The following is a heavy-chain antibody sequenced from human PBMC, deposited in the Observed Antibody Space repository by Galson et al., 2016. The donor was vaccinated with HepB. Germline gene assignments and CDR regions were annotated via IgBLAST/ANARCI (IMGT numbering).Heavy chain of an antibody. CDR2: VYRERA. CDR1: DGSLSSSSSFS. Sequence: ETLSLTCTVSDGSLSSSSSFSRGWVRQPPGKGLECIGTVYRERAYYNPSLGGRVTISVGMPTDLLSLKLTSLTAADTAVYYCARAGLLTKASFDCWGQGTLVAVSS. J-gene: IGHJ4*02. CDR3: ARAGLLTKASFDC. V-gene: IGHV4-39*01. D-gene: IGHD4-11*01.